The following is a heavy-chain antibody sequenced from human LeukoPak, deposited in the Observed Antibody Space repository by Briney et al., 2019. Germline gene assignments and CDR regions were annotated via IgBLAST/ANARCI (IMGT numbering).Heavy chain of an antibody. D-gene: IGHD3-22*01. J-gene: IGHJ4*02. CDR2: IYYSGST. CDR3: ARQGPYYDSSGSYFDY. Sequence: SETLSLTCTVSGGSISSYYWSWLRQPPGKGLEWIGYIYYSGSTNYNPSLKSRVTISVDTSKNQFSLKLSSVTAADTAVYYCARQGPYYDSSGSYFDYWGQGTLVTVSS. V-gene: IGHV4-59*01. CDR1: GGSISSYY.